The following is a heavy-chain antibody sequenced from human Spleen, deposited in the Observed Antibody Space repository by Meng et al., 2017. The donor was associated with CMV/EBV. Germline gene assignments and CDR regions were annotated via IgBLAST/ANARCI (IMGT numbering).Heavy chain of an antibody. CDR2: MNPNSGNT. CDR3: AREYYDFWCGYYTGYYYGMDV. V-gene: IGHV1-8*02. D-gene: IGHD3-3*01. Sequence: ASVKVSCKASGYTFTSYGISWVRQAPGQGLEWMGWMNPNSGNTGYAQKFQGRVTMTRNTSISTAYMELSSLRPEDTAEYYCAREYYDFWCGYYTGYYYGMDVWGQGTTVTVSS. CDR1: GYTFTSYG. J-gene: IGHJ6*02.